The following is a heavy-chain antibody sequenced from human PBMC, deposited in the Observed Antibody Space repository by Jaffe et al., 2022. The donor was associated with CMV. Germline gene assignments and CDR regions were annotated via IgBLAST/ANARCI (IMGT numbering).Heavy chain of an antibody. Sequence: QVQLVESGGGVVQPGRSLRLSCAASGFTFSSYGMHWVRQAPGKGLEWVAVISYDGSNKYYADSVKGRFTISRDNSKNTLYLQMNSLRAEDTAVYYCAKDYGDQRFDYWGQGTLVTVSS. CDR3: AKDYGDQRFDY. J-gene: IGHJ4*02. V-gene: IGHV3-30*18. CDR2: ISYDGSNK. D-gene: IGHD4-17*01. CDR1: GFTFSSYG.